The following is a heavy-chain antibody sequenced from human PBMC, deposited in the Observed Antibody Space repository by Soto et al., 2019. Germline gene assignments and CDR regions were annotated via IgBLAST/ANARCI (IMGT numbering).Heavy chain of an antibody. CDR3: ARGPPRSFRFDY. D-gene: IGHD3-16*02. V-gene: IGHV4-34*01. CDR2: INHSGST. Sequence: SSETQSLTCAFYCGSFIGYYWSWIRQPPGKGLEWIGEINHSGSTNYNPSLKSRVTISVDTSKNQFSLKLSSVTAADTAVYYCARGPPRSFRFDYWGQGTLVTVSS. CDR1: CGSFIGYY. J-gene: IGHJ4*02.